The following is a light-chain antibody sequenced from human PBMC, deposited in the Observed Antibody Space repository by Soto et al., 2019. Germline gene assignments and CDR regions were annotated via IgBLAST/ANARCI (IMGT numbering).Light chain of an antibody. V-gene: IGKV1-5*01. CDR2: YAS. CDR1: QSISSW. CDR3: QQYNSYSQWT. J-gene: IGKJ1*01. Sequence: DIQMTQSPSTLSASVGDRVTITCRASQSISSWLAWYQQKPGKAPKLLIYYASSLESGVPSRFSGSGSGTEFTLTISSLQPDDFATYYCQQYNSYSQWTFGQGTKVEIK.